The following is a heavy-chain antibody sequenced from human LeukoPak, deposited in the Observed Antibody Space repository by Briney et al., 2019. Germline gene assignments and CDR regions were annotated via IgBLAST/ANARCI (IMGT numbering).Heavy chain of an antibody. D-gene: IGHD5-24*01. Sequence: GESLKISCKGSGYSFTSYWIGWVRQMPGKGLEWMGIIYPGDSDTTYSPSFQGQVTISADKSISTAYLQWSRLEASDTAMYYCARQADGYNYVAVDYWGQGTLVTVSS. CDR1: GYSFTSYW. V-gene: IGHV5-51*01. CDR2: IYPGDSDT. CDR3: ARQADGYNYVAVDY. J-gene: IGHJ4*02.